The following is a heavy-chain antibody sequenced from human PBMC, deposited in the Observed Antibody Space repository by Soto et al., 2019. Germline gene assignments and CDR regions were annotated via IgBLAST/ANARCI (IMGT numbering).Heavy chain of an antibody. Sequence: PSLTCAITGDSVSSNSAGWSWVRQSPSRGLEWLGRTYYRSKWYYEYAVSVRGRITINPDTSKNQYSLQLNSVTPEDTAVYFCARGEQYSGRIFDYWGQGTLVTVSS. CDR3: ARGEQYSGRIFDY. CDR1: GDSVSSNSAG. V-gene: IGHV6-1*01. J-gene: IGHJ4*01. CDR2: TYYRSKWYY. D-gene: IGHD1-26*01.